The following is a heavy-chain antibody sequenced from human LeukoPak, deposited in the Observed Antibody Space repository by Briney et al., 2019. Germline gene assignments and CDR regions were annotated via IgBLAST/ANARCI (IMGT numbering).Heavy chain of an antibody. CDR2: TRPDGSNE. Sequence: GGSLRLSCAAPGFTFSNYGFHWVRQAPGKGLEWVAFTRPDGSNEFYADSVKGRFTISRDNSRNTLFLQMNSLRPGDTAVYYCAKDVHGSWGLDYWGQGTLVTVSS. J-gene: IGHJ4*02. V-gene: IGHV3-30*02. CDR3: AKDVHGSWGLDY. D-gene: IGHD6-13*01. CDR1: GFTFSNYG.